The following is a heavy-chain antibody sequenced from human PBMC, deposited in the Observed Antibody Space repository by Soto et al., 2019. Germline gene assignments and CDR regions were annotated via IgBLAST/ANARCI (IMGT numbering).Heavy chain of an antibody. CDR3: GREAGDYDWYFDL. CDR1: GYMFSSHG. J-gene: IGHJ2*01. D-gene: IGHD4-17*01. V-gene: IGHV1-18*01. Sequence: QVQLLQSGAEVKEPGASVKVSCKTSGYMFSSHGLYWVRQAPGQGLEWMGWISPKSGDTNYVQSFQGRLTLSTDTSTSTAYLELRSLTSDDTAVYYCGREAGDYDWYFDLWGRGTPVTVSS. CDR2: ISPKSGDT.